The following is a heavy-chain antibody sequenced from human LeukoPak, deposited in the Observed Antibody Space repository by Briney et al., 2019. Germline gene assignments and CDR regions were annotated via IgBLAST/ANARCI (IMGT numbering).Heavy chain of an antibody. CDR2: ISAYNGNT. Sequence: ASVKVSCKASGYTFTSYDINWVRQATGQGLEWMGWISAYNGNTNYAQKLQGRVTMTTDTSTSTAYMELRSLRSDDTAVYYCARVGDSSGYLTFDYWGQGTLVTVSS. CDR3: ARVGDSSGYLTFDY. V-gene: IGHV1-18*01. J-gene: IGHJ4*02. CDR1: GYTFTSYD. D-gene: IGHD3-22*01.